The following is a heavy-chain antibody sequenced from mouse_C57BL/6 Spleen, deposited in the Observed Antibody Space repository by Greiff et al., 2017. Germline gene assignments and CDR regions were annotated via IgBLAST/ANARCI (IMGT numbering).Heavy chain of an antibody. V-gene: IGHV1-69*01. Sequence: QVQLQQPGAELVMPGASVKLSCKASGYTFTSYWMHWVKQRPGQGLAWIGEIDPSDSYTNYNQKFKGKSTLTVDKSSSTAYMQLSSLTSEDSAVYYCARSGEGLGRGYFDVWGTGTTVTVSS. CDR2: IDPSDSYT. CDR1: GYTFTSYW. J-gene: IGHJ1*03. CDR3: ARSGEGLGRGYFDV. D-gene: IGHD4-1*01.